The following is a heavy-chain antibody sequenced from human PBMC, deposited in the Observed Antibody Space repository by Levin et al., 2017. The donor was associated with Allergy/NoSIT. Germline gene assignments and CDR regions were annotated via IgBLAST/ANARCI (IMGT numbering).Heavy chain of an antibody. D-gene: IGHD6-25*01. Sequence: PSETLSLTCAVSGGSISSDNWWSWVRQPPGKGLEWIGEIYHSGTTNYNPSLKSRVTISVDKSKNQFSLKVSSVTAADPAVYYCARLIAAAGVPLDYWGQGTLVTVSS. CDR2: IYHSGTT. V-gene: IGHV4-4*02. CDR1: GGSISSDNW. J-gene: IGHJ4*02. CDR3: ARLIAAAGVPLDY.